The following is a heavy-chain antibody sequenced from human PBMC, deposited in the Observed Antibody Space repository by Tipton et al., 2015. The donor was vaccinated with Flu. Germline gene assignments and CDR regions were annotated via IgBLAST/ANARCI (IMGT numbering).Heavy chain of an antibody. D-gene: IGHD5-12*01. CDR1: GFTFSSYA. CDR3: AKVTPEIVAGLDY. Sequence: GSLRLSCAASGFTFSSYAMTWVRQAPGKGLEWVSTVSGSGGTTYSADSVKGRFTISRDNSKNTLYLQMNSLRVEDTAIYYCAKVTPEIVAGLDYWGQGNLVTVSS. CDR2: VSGSGGTT. J-gene: IGHJ4*02. V-gene: IGHV3-23*01.